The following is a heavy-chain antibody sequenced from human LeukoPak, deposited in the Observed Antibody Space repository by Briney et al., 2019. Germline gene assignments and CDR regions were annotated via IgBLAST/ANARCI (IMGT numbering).Heavy chain of an antibody. CDR1: GYTFTSYA. CDR3: GIITIFGVGPPPTDYYFDY. D-gene: IGHD3-3*01. V-gene: IGHV7-4-1*02. CDR2: INTNTGNP. Sequence: GASVKVSCEASGYTFTSYAMNWVRQAPGQGLEWMGWINTNTGNPTYAQGFTGRFVFSLDTSVSTAYLQISSLKAEDTAVYYCGIITIFGVGPPPTDYYFDYWGQGTLVTVSS. J-gene: IGHJ4*02.